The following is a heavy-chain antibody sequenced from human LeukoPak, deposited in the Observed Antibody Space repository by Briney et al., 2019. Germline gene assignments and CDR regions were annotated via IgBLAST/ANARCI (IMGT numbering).Heavy chain of an antibody. CDR2: IIPIFGTA. CDR3: ASTTMVGGVIGY. CDR1: GGTFSSYA. D-gene: IGHD3-10*01. J-gene: IGHJ4*02. Sequence: SVRVSCKASGGTFSSYAISWVRQAPGQGLEWMGGIIPIFGTANYAQKFQGRVTITTDETTSTAYMELSSLRSEDTAVYYCASTTMVGGVIGYWGQGTLVTVSS. V-gene: IGHV1-69*05.